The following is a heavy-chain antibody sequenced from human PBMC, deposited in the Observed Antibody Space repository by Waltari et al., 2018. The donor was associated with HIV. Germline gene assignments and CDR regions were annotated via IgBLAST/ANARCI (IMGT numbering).Heavy chain of an antibody. V-gene: IGHV5-51*01. CDR2: IYPGDAGI. Sequence: DVQLVQSGAEVKKPGESLRLSCKASAYSFSSYWIAWVRQRPGQGLEWMGVIYPGDAGIRYSPSFKGQVTISADRSKNTAYVQWRRLEASDTAIYYCARVRVESDDAVDVCGQGTSVTVSS. D-gene: IGHD2-15*01. J-gene: IGHJ3*01. CDR3: ARVRVESDDAVDV. CDR1: AYSFSSYW.